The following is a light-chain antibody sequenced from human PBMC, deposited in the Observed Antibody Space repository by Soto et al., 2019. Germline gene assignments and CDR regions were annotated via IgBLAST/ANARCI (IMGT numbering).Light chain of an antibody. V-gene: IGKV1-8*01. CDR3: QQSYSTPIT. J-gene: IGKJ5*01. CDR1: QGISSY. CDR2: AAS. Sequence: AIRMTPSPSSFAASTGDRVTMTPRASQGISSYLAWYQQKPGKAPKLLIYAASTLQSGVPSRFSGSGSGTDFTLTISSLQPEDFATYYCQQSYSTPITFGQGTRLEIK.